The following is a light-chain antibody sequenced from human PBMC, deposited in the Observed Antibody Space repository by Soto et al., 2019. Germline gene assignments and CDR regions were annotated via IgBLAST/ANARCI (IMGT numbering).Light chain of an antibody. Sequence: QSVLTQPASVSGSPGQSITISCTGTSSDVGGYNYVSWYQQHPGKAPKLMIYEVSNRPSGVSDRFSGSKSGNTASLTISGLRAEDESDYYCSSYTSSNTLIFGGGTKLTVL. CDR2: EVS. J-gene: IGLJ2*01. V-gene: IGLV2-14*01. CDR1: SSDVGGYNY. CDR3: SSYTSSNTLI.